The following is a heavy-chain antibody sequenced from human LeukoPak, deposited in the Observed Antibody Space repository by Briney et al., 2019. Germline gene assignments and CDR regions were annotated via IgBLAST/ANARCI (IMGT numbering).Heavy chain of an antibody. CDR2: ISSSSSTI. CDR3: AREVLRYYDSSGYSDDAFDI. D-gene: IGHD3-22*01. Sequence: GGSLRLSCAASGFTFSSYSMNWVRQTPGKGLEWVSYISSSSSTIYYADSVKGRFTISRDNAKNSLYLQMNSLGAEDTAVYYCAREVLRYYDSSGYSDDAFDIWGQGTMVTVSS. J-gene: IGHJ3*02. V-gene: IGHV3-48*04. CDR1: GFTFSSYS.